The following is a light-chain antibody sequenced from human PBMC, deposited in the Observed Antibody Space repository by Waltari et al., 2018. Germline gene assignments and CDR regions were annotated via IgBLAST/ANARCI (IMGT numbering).Light chain of an antibody. CDR3: SSYAGSSSYAGRNKYV. CDR2: EVN. V-gene: IGLV2-8*01. J-gene: IGLJ1*01. Sequence: QSALTQPPSASGSLGQSVTISCTGTSSYVGAYDYVPWYQHYPDKAPKLVIYEVNERPSGVPDRFAGSKSGNTASLTVSGLQSEDEADYYCSSYAGSSSYAGRNKYVFGTGTKVTVL. CDR1: SSYVGAYDY.